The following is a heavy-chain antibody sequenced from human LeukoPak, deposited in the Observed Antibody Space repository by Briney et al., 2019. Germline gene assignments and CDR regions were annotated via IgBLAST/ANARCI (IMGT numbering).Heavy chain of an antibody. CDR1: GFTFSSYG. J-gene: IGHJ6*04. CDR3: AKALSGSYAMLDV. Sequence: GGSLRLSCAASGFTFSSYGMSWVRQAPGKGLEWVSAISGSGGSTYYADSVKGRFTISRDNSKNTLYLQMNSLRAEDTAVYYCAKALSGSYAMLDVWGKGTTVTISS. D-gene: IGHD3-16*01. CDR2: ISGSGGST. V-gene: IGHV3-23*01.